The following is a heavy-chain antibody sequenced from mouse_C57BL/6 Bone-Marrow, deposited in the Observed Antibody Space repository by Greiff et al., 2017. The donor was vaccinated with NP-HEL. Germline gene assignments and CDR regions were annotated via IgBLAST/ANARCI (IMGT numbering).Heavy chain of an antibody. D-gene: IGHD1-1*01. Sequence: EVKLMESGGGLVQPGGSLSLSCAASGFTFTDYYMSWVRQPPGKALEWLGFIRNKANGYTTEYSASVKGRFTISRDNSQSILYLQMNALRAEDSATYYCARPSTTVVADFAYWGQGTLVTVSA. CDR3: ARPSTTVVADFAY. CDR2: IRNKANGYTT. J-gene: IGHJ3*01. CDR1: GFTFTDYY. V-gene: IGHV7-3*01.